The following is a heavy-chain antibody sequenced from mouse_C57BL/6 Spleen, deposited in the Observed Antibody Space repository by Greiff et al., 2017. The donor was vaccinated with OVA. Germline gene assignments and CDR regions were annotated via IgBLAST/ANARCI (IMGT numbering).Heavy chain of an antibody. J-gene: IGHJ4*01. Sequence: QVQLQQPGAELVKPGASVKMSCKASGYTFTSYWITWVKQRPGQGLEWIGDIYPGSGSTNYNEKFKSKATLTVDTSSSTAYMQLSSLTSEDSAVYYCARLSTTVVASMDYWGQGTSVTVSS. CDR1: GYTFTSYW. CDR3: ARLSTTVVASMDY. V-gene: IGHV1-55*01. D-gene: IGHD1-1*01. CDR2: IYPGSGST.